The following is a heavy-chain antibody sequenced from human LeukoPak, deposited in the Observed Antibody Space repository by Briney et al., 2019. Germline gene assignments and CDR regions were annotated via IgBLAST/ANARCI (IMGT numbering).Heavy chain of an antibody. Sequence: GVSLRLSCAASRFTYSDYYMICVRQAPGKGREGGTYTSSGGSIKSYAYSVKGRFSLSRDSAKNSLYLEMTSLRAEDTAVYYCARVVRGGNSGYAFDIWGQGTMVTVSS. CDR2: TSSGGSIK. CDR3: ARVVRGGNSGYAFDI. D-gene: IGHD4-23*01. J-gene: IGHJ3*02. V-gene: IGHV3-11*01. CDR1: RFTYSDYY.